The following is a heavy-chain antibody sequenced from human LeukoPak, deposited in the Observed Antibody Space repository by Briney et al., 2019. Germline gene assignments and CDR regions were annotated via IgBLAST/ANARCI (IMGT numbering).Heavy chain of an antibody. CDR2: IYYSGST. CDR1: GGSISSYY. J-gene: IGHJ6*02. D-gene: IGHD5-18*01. CDR3: AAVYSYGYPRLRNYYGMDV. Sequence: SETLSLTCTVSGGSISSYYWSWIRQPPGKGLEWIGYIYYSGSTNYNPSLKSRVTISVDTSKNQFSLKLSSVTAADTAVYHCAAVYSYGYPRLRNYYGMDVWGQGTTVTVSS. V-gene: IGHV4-59*01.